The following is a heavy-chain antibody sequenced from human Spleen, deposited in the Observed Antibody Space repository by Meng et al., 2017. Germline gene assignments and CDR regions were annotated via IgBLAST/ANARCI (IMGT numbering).Heavy chain of an antibody. CDR3: ANRRGDTSSSWLGVHYYYYGMDV. V-gene: IGHV4-4*02. D-gene: IGHD6-13*01. Sequence: SETLSLTCAVSGGSISSSNWWSWVRQPPGKGLEWIGEIYHSGSTNYNPSLKSRVTISVDKSKNQFSLKLSSVTAADTAVYYCANRRGDTSSSWLGVHYYYYGMDVWGQGTTVTVSS. CDR2: IYHSGST. J-gene: IGHJ6*02. CDR1: GGSISSSNW.